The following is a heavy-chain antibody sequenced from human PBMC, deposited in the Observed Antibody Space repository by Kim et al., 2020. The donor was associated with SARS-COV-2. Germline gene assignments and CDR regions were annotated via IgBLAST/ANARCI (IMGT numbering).Heavy chain of an antibody. CDR2: ISGDGGST. CDR3: AKGKSNHGDYLHYYYYYGMDV. CDR1: GFTFDDYA. D-gene: IGHD4-17*01. Sequence: GGSLRLSCAASGFTFDDYAMHWVRQAPGKGLEWVSLISGDGGSTYYADSVKGRFTISRDNSKNSLYLQMNSLRTEDTALYYCAKGKSNHGDYLHYYYYYGMDVWGQGTTVTVSS. J-gene: IGHJ6*02. V-gene: IGHV3-43*02.